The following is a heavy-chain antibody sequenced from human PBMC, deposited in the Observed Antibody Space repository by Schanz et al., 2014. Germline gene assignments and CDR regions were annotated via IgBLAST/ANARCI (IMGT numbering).Heavy chain of an antibody. CDR1: GFTFSSYA. Sequence: DVHLMESGGGLVQPGGSLRLSCAGSGFTFSSYAMNWVRQAPGKGLEWVSAISGSGETTYYADSVKGRFTISRDNAKNSVYLQMHSLRAEDTAVYYCARRITGTHHNPYYHGMDVWGQGTTVTVSS. J-gene: IGHJ6*02. V-gene: IGHV3-23*01. CDR3: ARRITGTHHNPYYHGMDV. D-gene: IGHD1-20*01. CDR2: ISGSGETT.